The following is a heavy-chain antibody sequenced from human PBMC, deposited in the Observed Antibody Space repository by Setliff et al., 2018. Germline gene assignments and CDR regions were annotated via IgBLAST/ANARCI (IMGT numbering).Heavy chain of an antibody. V-gene: IGHV3-23*01. J-gene: IGHJ4*02. CDR2: ISGSGGST. CDR1: GFSFSNYA. D-gene: IGHD6-13*01. Sequence: GGSLRLSCVVSGFSFSNYAMTWVRQAPGKGLEWVSVISGSGGSTYYADSVKGRFTISRDNSKNTLYLQMNSLRAEDTAVYYCAKDGSGSYDYLDYWGQGTLVTVSS. CDR3: AKDGSGSYDYLDY.